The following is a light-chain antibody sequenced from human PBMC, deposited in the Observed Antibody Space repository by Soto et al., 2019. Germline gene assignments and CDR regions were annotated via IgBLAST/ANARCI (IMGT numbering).Light chain of an antibody. CDR1: QSISTY. CDR2: AAS. Sequence: DIQMTQSPSSLSASVGDSVTITCRASQSISTYLNWYQQKPGRAPRLLIYAASSLQSGVPSRFSGSGSGTEFALTISSLQPEDFATYYCQQSFRTLITFGQGTRLEIK. V-gene: IGKV1-39*01. J-gene: IGKJ5*01. CDR3: QQSFRTLIT.